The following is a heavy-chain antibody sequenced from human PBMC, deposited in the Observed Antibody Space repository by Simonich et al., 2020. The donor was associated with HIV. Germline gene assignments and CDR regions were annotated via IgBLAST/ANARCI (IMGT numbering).Heavy chain of an antibody. V-gene: IGHV3-73*02. CDR2: IRSKANSYAT. D-gene: IGHD1-26*01. Sequence: EYGGGLVQPGGSLKLSCAASGFTFSGSAMHWVRRASGKGLEWVGRIRSKANSYATAYAASVKGRFTISRDDSKNTAYLQMNSLKIEDTAVYYCTSSSGTYYYYYFYMDVWGKGTTVTVSS. CDR1: GFTFSGSA. CDR3: TSSSGTYYYYYFYMDV. J-gene: IGHJ6*03.